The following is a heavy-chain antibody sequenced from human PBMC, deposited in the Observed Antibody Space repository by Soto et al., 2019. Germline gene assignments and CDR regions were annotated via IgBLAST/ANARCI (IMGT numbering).Heavy chain of an antibody. CDR3: SRRAPEGFDP. CDR2: INYSGTT. J-gene: IGHJ5*02. V-gene: IGHV4-39*02. Sequence: TLSLTCAVSGGSFGSSAYYWGWIRQAPGKGLEWIGSINYSGTTYYNPSLKSRVTISVDTSKNHFSLKLSSVTAADTALYYCSRRAPEGFDPWGQGTLVTV. CDR1: GGSFGSSAYY.